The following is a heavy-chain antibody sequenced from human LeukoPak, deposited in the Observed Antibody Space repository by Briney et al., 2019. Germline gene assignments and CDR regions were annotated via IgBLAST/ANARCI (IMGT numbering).Heavy chain of an antibody. D-gene: IGHD2-2*01. CDR3: ARDHIVVVPAASVFRCYYYGMDV. V-gene: IGHV4-31*03. Sequence: SETLSLTCTVSGGSISSGGYYWSWIRQRPGKGLEWIVYIDYSGSTYYNPSLKSRVTISVGTSKNQFSLKLSSVTAADTAVYYCARDHIVVVPAASVFRCYYYGMDVWGKGTTVTVSS. J-gene: IGHJ6*04. CDR2: IDYSGST. CDR1: GGSISSGGYY.